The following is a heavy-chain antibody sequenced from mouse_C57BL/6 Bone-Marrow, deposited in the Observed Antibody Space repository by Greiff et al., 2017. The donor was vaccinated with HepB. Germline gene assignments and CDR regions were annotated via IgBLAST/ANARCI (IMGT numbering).Heavy chain of an antibody. D-gene: IGHD2-1*01. CDR2: IHPNSGST. V-gene: IGHV1-64*01. CDR1: GYTFTSYW. J-gene: IGHJ4*01. Sequence: QVQLQQPGAELVKPGASVKLSCKASGYTFTSYWMHWVKQRPGQGLEWIGMIHPNSGSTNYNEKFKSKATLTVDKSSSTAYMQLSSLTSEDSAVYYCARESMDGNYGGDAMDYWGQGTSVTVSS. CDR3: ARESMDGNYGGDAMDY.